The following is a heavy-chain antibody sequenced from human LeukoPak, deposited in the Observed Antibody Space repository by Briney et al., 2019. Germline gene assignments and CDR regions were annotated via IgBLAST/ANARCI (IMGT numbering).Heavy chain of an antibody. V-gene: IGHV3-7*01. J-gene: IGHJ3*02. D-gene: IGHD3-10*01. CDR2: IKKDGSGK. CDR1: GFDFSNYW. CDR3: ARDIMTRGAFDI. Sequence: GGSLRLSCTASGFDFSNYWMNWVRQAPGRGLEWVANIKKDGSGKFYVDSVKGRFTISRDNAKNLVYLQMNSLRGEDTAVYYCARDIMTRGAFDIWGQGSMVSVSS.